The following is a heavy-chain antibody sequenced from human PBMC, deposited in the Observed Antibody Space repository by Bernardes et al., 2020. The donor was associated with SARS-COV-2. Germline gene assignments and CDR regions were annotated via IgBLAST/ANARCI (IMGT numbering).Heavy chain of an antibody. CDR2: INALGEK. D-gene: IGHD2-2*01. CDR1: GFTGSINY. J-gene: IGHJ4*02. CDR3: LSSWFNY. Sequence: GGSLRLSCTVSGFTGSINYMSWVRQAPGKGLEWVSLINALGEKYYADSVKGRFTISRDDLKNTLYLQMNSLRAEDTAVYYCLSSWFNYWGQGTLVTVSS. V-gene: IGHV3-53*01.